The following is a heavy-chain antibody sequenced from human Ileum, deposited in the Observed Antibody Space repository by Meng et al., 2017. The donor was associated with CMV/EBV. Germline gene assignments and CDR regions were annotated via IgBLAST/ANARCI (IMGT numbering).Heavy chain of an antibody. V-gene: IGHV3-30*04. J-gene: IGHJ4*02. CDR2: ISYDGSNK. D-gene: IGHD2-2*01. CDR1: FSSYA. Sequence: FSSYAMHWVSQGPGKGLEWVAVISYDGSNKYYADSVKGRFTISRDNSKNTLYLQMNSLRAEDTAVYYCAREELGYCSGTSCYSPPFYWGQGTLVTVSS. CDR3: AREELGYCSGTSCYSPPFY.